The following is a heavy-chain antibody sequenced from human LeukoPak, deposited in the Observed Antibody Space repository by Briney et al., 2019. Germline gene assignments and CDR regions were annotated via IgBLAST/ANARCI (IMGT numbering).Heavy chain of an antibody. J-gene: IGHJ5*02. V-gene: IGHV1-2*02. CDR3: ARGGTYSSSWYTNWFDP. CDR2: INPNSGGT. D-gene: IGHD6-13*01. CDR1: GYTFTGYY. Sequence: ASVTVSCKASGYTFTGYYMHWVRQAPGQGLEWMGWINPNSGGTNYAQKFQGRVTMTRDTSISTAYMELSRLRSDDTAVYYCARGGTYSSSWYTNWFDPWGQGTLVTVSS.